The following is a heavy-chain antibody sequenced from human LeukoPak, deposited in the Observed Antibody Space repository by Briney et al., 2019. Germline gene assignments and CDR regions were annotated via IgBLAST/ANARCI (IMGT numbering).Heavy chain of an antibody. V-gene: IGHV3-74*01. CDR3: AGDSDYGGYSRFDY. J-gene: IGHJ4*02. CDR2: IKSDGSST. CDR1: GFTFSSYW. Sequence: GGSLRLSCVASGFTFSSYWMHWVRQAPGKGLVWVSRIKSDGSSTSYAGFVKGRFTISRDNAKNTLYLQMDSLRGEDTAVHYCAGDSDYGGYSRFDYWGQGTLVTVSS. D-gene: IGHD4-17*01.